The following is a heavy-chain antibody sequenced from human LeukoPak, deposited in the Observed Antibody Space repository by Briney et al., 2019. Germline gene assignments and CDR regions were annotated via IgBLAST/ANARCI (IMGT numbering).Heavy chain of an antibody. V-gene: IGHV1-18*01. CDR1: GYTFTSYG. Sequence: ASVKVSCKASGYTFTSYGISWVRQAPGQGLEWMGWISAYNGNTNYAQKLQGRVTVTTDTSTSTAYMELRSLRSDDTAVYYCARGGVDSSSWTKFNWFDPWGQGTLVTVSS. CDR2: ISAYNGNT. D-gene: IGHD6-13*01. CDR3: ARGGVDSSSWTKFNWFDP. J-gene: IGHJ5*02.